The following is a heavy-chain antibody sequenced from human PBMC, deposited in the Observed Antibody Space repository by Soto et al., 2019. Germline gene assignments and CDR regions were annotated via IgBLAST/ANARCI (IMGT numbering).Heavy chain of an antibody. CDR3: AKDLGYSSSAGDY. J-gene: IGHJ4*02. CDR2: ISGSGAST. Sequence: EVQLLESGGGLVQPGGSLRLSCAASGFTFSSYAMSWVRQAPGKGLEWVSAISGSGASTYYADSVTGRFTISRHNSKNTLYLQMNSLRAEDTAVDHCAKDLGYSSSAGDYWGQGTLVTVSS. D-gene: IGHD6-13*01. V-gene: IGHV3-23*01. CDR1: GFTFSSYA.